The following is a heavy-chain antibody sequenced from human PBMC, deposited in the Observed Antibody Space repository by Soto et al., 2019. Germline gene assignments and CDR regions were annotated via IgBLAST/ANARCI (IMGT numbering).Heavy chain of an antibody. V-gene: IGHV3-21*01. J-gene: IGHJ4*02. Sequence: GGSLRLSCAASGFTFSSYSMNWVCQAPGKGLEWVSSISSSSSYIYYADSVKGRFTISRDNAKNSLYLQMNSLRAEDTAVYYCARVLDTYYYDSSGYRVPSAIDYWGQGTLVTVSS. CDR2: ISSSSSYI. CDR1: GFTFSSYS. CDR3: ARVLDTYYYDSSGYRVPSAIDY. D-gene: IGHD3-22*01.